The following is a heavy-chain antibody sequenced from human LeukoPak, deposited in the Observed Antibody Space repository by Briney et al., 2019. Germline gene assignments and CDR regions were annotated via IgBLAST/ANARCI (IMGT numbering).Heavy chain of an antibody. CDR2: INHSGST. CDR3: ARVARATFDI. J-gene: IGHJ3*02. V-gene: IGHV4-34*01. CDR1: GGSFSGYY. D-gene: IGHD1-26*01. Sequence: SETLSLTCAVYGGSFSGYYWSWIRQPPGKGLEWIGEINHSGSTNYNPSLKSRVTISVDTSKNQFSLKLSSVTAADTAVYYCARVARATFDIWGQGTMVTVSS.